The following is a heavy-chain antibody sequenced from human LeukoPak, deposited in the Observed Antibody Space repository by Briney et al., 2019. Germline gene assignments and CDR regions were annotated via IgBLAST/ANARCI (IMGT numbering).Heavy chain of an antibody. J-gene: IGHJ5*02. V-gene: IGHV4-34*01. D-gene: IGHD1-1*01. Sequence: PSETPSLTCAVYGGSFSGYYWSWIRQPPGKGLEWIGEINHSGSTNYNPSLKSRVTISVDTSKNQFSLKLGSVTAADTAVYYCARNGRRGWFDPWGQGTLVTVSS. CDR3: ARNGRRGWFDP. CDR1: GGSFSGYY. CDR2: INHSGST.